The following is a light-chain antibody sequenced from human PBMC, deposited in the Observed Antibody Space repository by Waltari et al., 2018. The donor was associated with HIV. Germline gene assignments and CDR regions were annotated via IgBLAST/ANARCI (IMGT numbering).Light chain of an antibody. V-gene: IGLV1-51*01. CDR1: SFNIGNNY. CDR2: DIN. Sequence: QFVLTPAPSVSAAPGQNVTIPCSGRSFNIGNNYIPWYQHFPGTAPKLLIYDINMRPSGIPDRFSGSKSGTSAPLAIAGLQTGNEADYDCGTWDSSLSVGLFGGGTKVTVL. CDR3: GTWDSSLSVGL. J-gene: IGLJ3*02.